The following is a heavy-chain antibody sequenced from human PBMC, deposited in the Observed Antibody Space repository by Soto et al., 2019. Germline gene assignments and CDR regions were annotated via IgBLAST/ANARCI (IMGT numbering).Heavy chain of an antibody. Sequence: SGPTLVNPQHTLTLTCTFSGFSLSTSGMSVSWIRQPPGKALEWLARIDWDDDKFYSTSLKTRLTISKDTSKNQVVLTMTNMDPVDTATYYCARTYYYDSSGYIDYWGQGTLVTVSS. D-gene: IGHD3-22*01. CDR2: IDWDDDK. J-gene: IGHJ4*02. CDR1: GFSLSTSGMS. CDR3: ARTYYYDSSGYIDY. V-gene: IGHV2-70*04.